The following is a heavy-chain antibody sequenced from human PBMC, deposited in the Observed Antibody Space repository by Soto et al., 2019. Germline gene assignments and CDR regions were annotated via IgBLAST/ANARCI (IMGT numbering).Heavy chain of an antibody. V-gene: IGHV1-18*01. J-gene: IGHJ6*03. Sequence: ASVKVSCKASGYTFTSYGISWVRQAPGQGLEWMGWISAYNGNTNYAQKLQGRVTMTTDTSTSTAYMELRSLRSDDTAVYYCARDPPRPGYCSGGSCFYYYYYIDVWGKGTTVTVSS. CDR2: ISAYNGNT. D-gene: IGHD2-15*01. CDR3: ARDPPRPGYCSGGSCFYYYYYIDV. CDR1: GYTFTSYG.